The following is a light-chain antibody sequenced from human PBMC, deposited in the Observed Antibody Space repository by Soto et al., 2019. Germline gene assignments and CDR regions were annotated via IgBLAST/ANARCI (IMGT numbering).Light chain of an antibody. Sequence: QSVLTQPPSASGTPGQRVTISCSGSSSNIGSNTVNWYQQLPGTAPKLLIYSNNQRPSGVPDRFSGFKSGTSASLAISGLQSEDEADYYCAAWDDSLNVYVFGNGTKVTVL. CDR3: AAWDDSLNVYV. CDR2: SNN. CDR1: SSNIGSNT. V-gene: IGLV1-44*01. J-gene: IGLJ1*01.